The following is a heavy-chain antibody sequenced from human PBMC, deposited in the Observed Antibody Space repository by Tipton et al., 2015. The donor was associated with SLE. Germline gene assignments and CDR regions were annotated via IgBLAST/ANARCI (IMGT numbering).Heavy chain of an antibody. CDR3: ARVRAGWLGQLYYYYGMDV. J-gene: IGHJ6*02. CDR1: GGSISSGGYS. D-gene: IGHD6-19*01. CDR2: IYRTVTT. Sequence: LRLSCAVSGGSISSGGYSWSWIRQPPGKGLEWIGHIYRTVTTDYSPSLRSRVTISLDRSKNQFSLELTSVTAADTAVYYCARVRAGWLGQLYYYYGMDVWGQGTTVTVSS. V-gene: IGHV4-30-2*01.